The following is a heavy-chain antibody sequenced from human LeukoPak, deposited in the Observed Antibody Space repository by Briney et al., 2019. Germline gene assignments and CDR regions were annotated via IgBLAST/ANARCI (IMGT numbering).Heavy chain of an antibody. Sequence: PGGSLRLSCAASGFTFSSYGIHWVRQAPGKGLEWVAFIRFDGSKEYYADSVKGRFTISRDNSKNTLYLQMNSLRAEDTAVYYCARTXYSNYERDYGDKYYFDYWGQGTLVTVSS. J-gene: IGHJ4*02. V-gene: IGHV3-30*02. CDR1: GFTFSSYG. D-gene: IGHD4-11*01. CDR2: IRFDGSKE. CDR3: ARTXYSNYERDYGDKYYFDY.